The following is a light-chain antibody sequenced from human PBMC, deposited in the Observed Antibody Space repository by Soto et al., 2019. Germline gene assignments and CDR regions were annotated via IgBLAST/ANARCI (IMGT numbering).Light chain of an antibody. J-gene: IGKJ1*01. CDR2: GAS. CDR3: QQYGSSPRT. V-gene: IGKV3-20*01. Sequence: EIVLTQSPGTLSLSPGEIATLSFSASQTVSSSSLAWYQQKPGQAPRLLIFGASTRAAGFPDRFSGSGSGTDFTLTISRLEPEDFAVYYCQQYGSSPRTFGQGTKVDIK. CDR1: QTVSSSS.